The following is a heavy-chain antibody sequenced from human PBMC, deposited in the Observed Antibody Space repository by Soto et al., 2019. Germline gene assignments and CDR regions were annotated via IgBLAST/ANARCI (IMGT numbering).Heavy chain of an antibody. CDR1: GDSISSSY. J-gene: IGHJ4*02. Sequence: PSEPLSLTCTVSGDSISSSYWSWIRQPPGKGLEWIGYISNSGYTNYNPSLKSRVTISVDTSKNQFSLKLSSVTAADTAVYYCARKNDYYDYWSQGTRVTVSS. CDR2: ISNSGYT. V-gene: IGHV4-59*01. CDR3: ARKNDYYDY.